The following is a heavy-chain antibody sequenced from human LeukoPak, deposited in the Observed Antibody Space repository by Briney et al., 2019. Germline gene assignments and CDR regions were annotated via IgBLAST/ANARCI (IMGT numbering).Heavy chain of an antibody. D-gene: IGHD1-26*01. J-gene: IGHJ4*02. CDR2: ISGTSSTI. CDR3: ARARVMGGGENFDF. V-gene: IGHV3-48*04. CDR1: GFNFSRHT. Sequence: GGSLRLSCAASGFNFSRHTMNWVRQAPGKGLEGVSYISGTSSTIYYADSVKGQFTISRDNAENSLYLQTNSLSAEDTAVYYCARARVMGGGENFDFWGQGTLVTVSS.